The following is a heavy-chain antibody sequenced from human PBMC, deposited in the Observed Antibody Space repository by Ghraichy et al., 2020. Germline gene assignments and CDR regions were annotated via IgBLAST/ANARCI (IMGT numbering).Heavy chain of an antibody. CDR2: IYYSGST. V-gene: IGHV4-59*01. Sequence: SETLSLTCTVSGGSISSYYWSWIRQPPGKGLEWIGYIYYSGSTNYNPSLKSRVTISVDTSKNQFSLKLSSVTAADTAVYYCARILGGEPYYYYYGMDVWGQGTTVTVSS. CDR1: GGSISSYY. J-gene: IGHJ6*02. CDR3: ARILGGEPYYYYYGMDV. D-gene: IGHD1-14*01.